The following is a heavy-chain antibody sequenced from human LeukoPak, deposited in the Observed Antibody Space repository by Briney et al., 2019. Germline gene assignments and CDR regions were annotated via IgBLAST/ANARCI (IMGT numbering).Heavy chain of an antibody. Sequence: ASVKVSCKASGYTFTGYFMHWVRQAPGQGLEWMGRINPNSGDTNYAQNFQGRVTMTRDTSISTAYMELSRLRSDDTAVCYCARDLSSTSNWELDYWGQGTLVTVSS. CDR2: INPNSGDT. J-gene: IGHJ4*02. V-gene: IGHV1-2*06. D-gene: IGHD7-27*01. CDR3: ARDLSSTSNWELDY. CDR1: GYTFTGYF.